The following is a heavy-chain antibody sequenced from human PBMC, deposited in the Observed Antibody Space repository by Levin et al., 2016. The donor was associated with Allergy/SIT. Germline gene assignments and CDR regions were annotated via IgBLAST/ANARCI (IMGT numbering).Heavy chain of an antibody. D-gene: IGHD2-8*01. CDR2: ISAYNGNT. V-gene: IGHV1-18*01. CDR3: ARDHWQRIVLMVSSYYYYGMDV. J-gene: IGHJ6*02. Sequence: WVRQAPGQGLEWMGWISAYNGNTNYAQKLQGRVTMTTDTSTSTAYMELRSLRSDDTAVYYCARDHWQRIVLMVSSYYYYGMDVWGQGTTVTVSS.